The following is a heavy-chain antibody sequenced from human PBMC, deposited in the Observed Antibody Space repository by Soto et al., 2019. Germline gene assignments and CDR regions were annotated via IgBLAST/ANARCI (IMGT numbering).Heavy chain of an antibody. CDR1: GFTFENFG. D-gene: IGHD1-26*01. CDR3: AKNQGVELVPLATVDWFDP. Sequence: GGSLRLSCAASGFTFENFGMSWVRQAPGKGLEWISSISGSGLNKYYADSVKGRFTISRDNSKNTVYLELSNLRAEDTAVYHCAKNQGVELVPLATVDWFDPWGQGSVVTVSS. CDR2: ISGSGLNK. V-gene: IGHV3-23*01. J-gene: IGHJ5*02.